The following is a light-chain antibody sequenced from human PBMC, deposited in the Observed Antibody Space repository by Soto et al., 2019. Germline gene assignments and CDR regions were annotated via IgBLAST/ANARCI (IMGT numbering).Light chain of an antibody. CDR2: RAS. CDR3: QQFDSYPYS. J-gene: IGKJ2*01. Sequence: DIQMTQSPSTLSASVGDRVTITCRASQTISNWLAWYQQKPGKAPKLLIYRASSLNTGLPSRFGGSGSGTEFTLTSSSLQPDDFATYYCQQFDSYPYSFGQGTKLEIK. CDR1: QTISNW. V-gene: IGKV1-5*03.